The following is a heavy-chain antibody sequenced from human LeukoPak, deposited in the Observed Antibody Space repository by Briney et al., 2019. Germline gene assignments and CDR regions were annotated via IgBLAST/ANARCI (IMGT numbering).Heavy chain of an antibody. J-gene: IGHJ4*02. Sequence: ASVKVSCKASGYTFTNNYIHWVRQAPGHGLEWMGWINPNKGDTNYAQKFQGRVTITRDTSIITALMELTRLTSDDTAVYYCTRDLLGFATTPLSDWGQGTLVTVSS. CDR2: INPNKGDT. CDR1: GYTFTNNY. CDR3: TRDLLGFATTPLSD. D-gene: IGHD4-17*01. V-gene: IGHV1-2*02.